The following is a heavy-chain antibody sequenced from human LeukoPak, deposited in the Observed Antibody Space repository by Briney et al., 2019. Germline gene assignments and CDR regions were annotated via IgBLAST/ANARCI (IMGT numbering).Heavy chain of an antibody. CDR3: ARVTAGGSYYGPIFDY. V-gene: IGHV4-59*01. J-gene: IGHJ4*02. CDR1: GGSISSYY. CDR2: IYYSGST. D-gene: IGHD1-26*01. Sequence: SETLSLTCTVSGGSISSYYWSWIRQPPGKGLEWIGYIYYSGSTNYSPSLKSRVTISVDTSKNQFSLKLSSVTAADTAVYYCARVTAGGSYYGPIFDYWGQGTLVTVSS.